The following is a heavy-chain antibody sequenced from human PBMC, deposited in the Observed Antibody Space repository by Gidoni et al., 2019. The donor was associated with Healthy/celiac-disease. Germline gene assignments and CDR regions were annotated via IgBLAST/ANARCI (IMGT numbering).Heavy chain of an antibody. CDR1: GYSISSGYY. CDR3: ASGGNSFDY. D-gene: IGHD2-15*01. J-gene: IGHJ4*02. V-gene: IGHV4-38-2*01. CDR2: IYHSGST. Sequence: QVQLQESGPGLVKPSETLSLTCAVSGYSISSGYYWGWIRQPPGKGLEWIGSIYHSGSTYYNPSLKSRVTISVDTSKNQFSLKLSSVTAADTAVYYCASGGNSFDYWGQGTLVTVSS.